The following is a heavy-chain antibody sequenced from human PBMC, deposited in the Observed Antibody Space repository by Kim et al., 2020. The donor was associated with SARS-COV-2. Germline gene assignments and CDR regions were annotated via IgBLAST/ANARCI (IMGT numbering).Heavy chain of an antibody. D-gene: IGHD2-2*01. Sequence: ASVKVSCKASGYTFTGYYMHWVRQAPGQGLEWMGRINPNSGGTNYAQKFQGRVTMTRDTSISTAYMELSRLRSDDTAVYYCASLVDCSSTTCYYYYYYDMDVWGQGTTVTVSS. V-gene: IGHV1-2*06. CDR3: ASLVDCSSTTCYYYYYYDMDV. J-gene: IGHJ6*02. CDR1: GYTFTGYY. CDR2: INPNSGGT.